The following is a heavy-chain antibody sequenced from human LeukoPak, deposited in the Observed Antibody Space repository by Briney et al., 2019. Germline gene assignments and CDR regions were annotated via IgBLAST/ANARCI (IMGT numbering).Heavy chain of an antibody. CDR2: ISGSGGST. CDR3: AALLNSGSYWGGFDY. V-gene: IGHV3-23*01. D-gene: IGHD1-26*01. J-gene: IGHJ4*02. CDR1: GFTFSSYA. Sequence: GGSLRLSCAASGFTFSSYAMSWVRQAPGKGLEWVSAISGSGGSTYYADSVKGRFTISRDNSKNTLYLQMNSLRAEDTAVYYCAALLNSGSYWGGFDYWGQGSLVTVSS.